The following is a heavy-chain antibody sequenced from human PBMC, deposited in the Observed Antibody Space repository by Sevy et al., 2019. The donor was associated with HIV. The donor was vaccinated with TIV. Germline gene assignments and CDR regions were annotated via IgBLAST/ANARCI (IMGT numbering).Heavy chain of an antibody. CDR3: ARDKYYYVSGSFDY. CDR1: GGIFRSNA. J-gene: IGHJ4*01. V-gene: IGHV1-69*13. CDR2: IIAVFGTT. Sequence: ASVKVSCKASGGIFRSNAISWVRQAPGQGLEWMGGIIAVFGTTNYAQKFQGRVTVSADESRGTAYMELSSLRSEDTAVYYCARDKYYYVSGSFDYWGQGTQVTVS. D-gene: IGHD3-10*01.